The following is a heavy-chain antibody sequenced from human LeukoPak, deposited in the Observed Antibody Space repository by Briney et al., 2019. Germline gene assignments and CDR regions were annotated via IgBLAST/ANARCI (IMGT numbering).Heavy chain of an antibody. J-gene: IGHJ4*02. V-gene: IGHV3-21*01. CDR2: ISSSSSYI. CDR3: ARLSEGGSYFGMGY. Sequence: PGGSLRLSCAASGFTFSSYSMNWVRQAPGKGLEWVSSISSSSSYIYYADSVKGRFTISRDNAKNSLYLQMNSLRAEDTAVYYCARLSEGGSYFGMGYWGQGTLVTVSS. D-gene: IGHD1-26*01. CDR1: GFTFSSYS.